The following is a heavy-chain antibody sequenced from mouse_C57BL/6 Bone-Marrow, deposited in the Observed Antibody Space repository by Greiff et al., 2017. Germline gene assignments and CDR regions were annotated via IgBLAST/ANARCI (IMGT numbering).Heavy chain of an antibody. CDR2: RRNKANDYTT. J-gene: IGHJ4*01. CDR1: GFTFSDFY. CDR3: AMADGYRSYAMDY. V-gene: IGHV7-1*01. Sequence: EVHLVESGGGLVQSGRSLRLSCATSGFTFSDFYMEWVRQAPGKGLEWIAARRNKANDYTTEYSASVKGRFIVSRDTSQSILYLQMNALKAEDTAIYDCAMADGYRSYAMDYWGQGTSVTVAS. D-gene: IGHD2-3*01.